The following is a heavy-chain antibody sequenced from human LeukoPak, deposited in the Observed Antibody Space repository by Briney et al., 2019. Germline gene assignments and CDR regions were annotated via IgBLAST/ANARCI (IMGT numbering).Heavy chain of an antibody. CDR1: GFTVSSNY. V-gene: IGHV3-53*01. J-gene: IGHJ4*02. CDR3: ARHRDAYNPDY. D-gene: IGHD5-24*01. CDR2: IYSGGST. Sequence: GGSLRLSCAASGFTVSSNYMSWVRQAPGKGLEWVSVIYSGGSTYYADSVKGRFTISRDNSKNTLYLQMNSLRAEDTAVYYCARHRDAYNPDYWGQGTLVTVSS.